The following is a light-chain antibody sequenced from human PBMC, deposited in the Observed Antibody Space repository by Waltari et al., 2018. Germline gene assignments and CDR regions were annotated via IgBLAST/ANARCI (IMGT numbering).Light chain of an antibody. J-gene: IGKJ4*01. CDR3: QQYYSTPLT. CDR1: QSVLYSSKNKNY. Sequence: DIVMTQSPDSLAVSLGERATVNCKSSQSVLYSSKNKNYLAWYQQKPGPPPELLIHSASSRESGVPDRFSGSGSGTDFTLSSSSLQAEDVAVYYCQQYYSTPLTFGGGTKVEIK. V-gene: IGKV4-1*01. CDR2: SAS.